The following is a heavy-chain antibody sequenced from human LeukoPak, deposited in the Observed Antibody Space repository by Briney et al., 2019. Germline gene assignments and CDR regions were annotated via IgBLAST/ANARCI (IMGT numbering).Heavy chain of an antibody. V-gene: IGHV1-18*01. Sequence: ASVKVSCKASGYTFTSYGISWVRQAPGQGLEWMGWISAYNGNTNYAQKLQGRVTMTTDTSTSTAYMELRSLRSDDTAVYYCARSALYMVRGFSDYWGQGILVTVSS. D-gene: IGHD3-10*01. CDR3: ARSALYMVRGFSDY. CDR2: ISAYNGNT. CDR1: GYTFTSYG. J-gene: IGHJ4*02.